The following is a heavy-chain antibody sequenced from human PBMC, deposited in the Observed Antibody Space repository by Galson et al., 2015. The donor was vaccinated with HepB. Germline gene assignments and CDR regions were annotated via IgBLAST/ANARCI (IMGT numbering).Heavy chain of an antibody. V-gene: IGHV3-7*03. J-gene: IGHJ4*02. D-gene: IGHD1-26*01. CDR3: ASYTPKWELFDY. CDR1: GFTFSSYW. Sequence: SLRLSCAASGFTFSSYWMSWVRQAPGKGLEWVANIKQDGSEKYYVDSVKGRFTISRDNAKNSLYLQMNSLRAEDTAVYYCASYTPKWELFDYWGQGTLVTVSS. CDR2: IKQDGSEK.